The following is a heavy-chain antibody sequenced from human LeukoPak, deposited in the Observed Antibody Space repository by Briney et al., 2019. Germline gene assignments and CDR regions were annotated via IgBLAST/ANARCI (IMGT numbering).Heavy chain of an antibody. CDR1: GASISNYF. J-gene: IGHJ4*02. D-gene: IGHD7-27*01. CDR2: IYSSGST. Sequence: SETLSLTCSVSGASISNYFWTRIRQPPGKGLEWIGYIYSSGSTYYNPSLKSRVTISVDTSKHRFSLKLSTVTAADTAVYYCARRPTGDSKFDYWGQGTLVTVSS. CDR3: ARRPTGDSKFDY. V-gene: IGHV4-59*08.